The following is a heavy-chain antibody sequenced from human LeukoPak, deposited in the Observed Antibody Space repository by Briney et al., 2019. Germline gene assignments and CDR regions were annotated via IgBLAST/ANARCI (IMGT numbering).Heavy chain of an antibody. D-gene: IGHD3-3*01. V-gene: IGHV3-7*01. J-gene: IGHJ4*02. CDR3: ARDERSGYQNLDY. CDR2: IKQDGSEK. CDR1: GFTFSSYW. Sequence: PGGSLRLSCAASGFTFSSYWMSWVRQAPGKGLEWVANIKQDGSEKYYVDSVKGRFTISRDNAKNSLYLQMNSLRAEDTAVYYCARDERSGYQNLDYWGQGTLVTVSS.